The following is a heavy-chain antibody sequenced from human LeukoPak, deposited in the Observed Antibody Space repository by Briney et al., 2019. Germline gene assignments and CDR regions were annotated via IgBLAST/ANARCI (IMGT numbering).Heavy chain of an antibody. CDR2: INRDGSEK. D-gene: IGHD2-15*01. J-gene: IGHJ4*02. CDR1: GFTFSSYW. CDR3: AREYCSGGTCYLPGY. V-gene: IGHV3-7*01. Sequence: GGSLRLSCAASGFTFSSYWMSWVRQAPGKGLEWVANINRDGSEKYYVDSVKGRFTVSRDNAKNSLYLQMNSLAVEDTAVYYCAREYCSGGTCYLPGYWGQGTLVTVSS.